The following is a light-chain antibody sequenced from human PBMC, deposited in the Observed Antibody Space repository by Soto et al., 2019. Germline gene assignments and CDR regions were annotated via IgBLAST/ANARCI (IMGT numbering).Light chain of an antibody. Sequence: DIQMTQSPSTLSSSVGDRVTITCRVSQSVSSWLAWYQQKPGKAPKLLIYTASSLKTGVPSRFSGSGTLTEFPLTISSLPPDDSATYCCQQYNSYPLTFGGGTKVEIK. J-gene: IGKJ4*01. V-gene: IGKV1-5*03. CDR3: QQYNSYPLT. CDR2: TAS. CDR1: QSVSSW.